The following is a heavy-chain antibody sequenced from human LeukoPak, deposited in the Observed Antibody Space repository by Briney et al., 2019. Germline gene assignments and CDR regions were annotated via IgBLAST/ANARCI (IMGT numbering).Heavy chain of an antibody. V-gene: IGHV1-24*01. J-gene: IGHJ4*02. Sequence: GASVKVSCKVSGYTLTELSMHWVRQAPGKGLEWMGGFDPEDGETIYAQKFQGRVTMTEDTSTDTAYMELSRLRSDDTAVYYCARPSDYGDYFDYWGQGTLVTVSS. D-gene: IGHD4-17*01. CDR2: FDPEDGET. CDR3: ARPSDYGDYFDY. CDR1: GYTLTELS.